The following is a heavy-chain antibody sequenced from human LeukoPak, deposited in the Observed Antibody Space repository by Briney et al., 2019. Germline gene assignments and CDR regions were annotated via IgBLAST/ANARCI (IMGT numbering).Heavy chain of an antibody. Sequence: SVKVSCKASGGTFSSYPISWVRQAPGQGLEWMGGIIPLFVTPKYAQNFQGRVTITADESTCTAYMELSSLRSDDTAVYYCARGNNPPYNSYYFMDVWGKGTTVTVSS. CDR1: GGTFSSYP. D-gene: IGHD1/OR15-1a*01. J-gene: IGHJ6*03. CDR2: IIPLFVTP. CDR3: ARGNNPPYNSYYFMDV. V-gene: IGHV1-69*01.